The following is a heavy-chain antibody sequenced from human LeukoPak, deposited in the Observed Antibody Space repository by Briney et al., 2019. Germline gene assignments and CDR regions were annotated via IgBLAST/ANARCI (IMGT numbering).Heavy chain of an antibody. Sequence: ASVKVSCQASGYTFTSYYMHWVRQAPGHGLEWMGIINPSGGSTSYAQKFQGRVTMTRDTSTSTVYMELSSLRSEDTAVYYCARRYQQSKWKYYYYYMDVWGKGTAVTVSS. D-gene: IGHD1-1*01. CDR2: INPSGGST. J-gene: IGHJ6*03. CDR3: ARRYQQSKWKYYYYYMDV. V-gene: IGHV1-46*01. CDR1: GYTFTSYY.